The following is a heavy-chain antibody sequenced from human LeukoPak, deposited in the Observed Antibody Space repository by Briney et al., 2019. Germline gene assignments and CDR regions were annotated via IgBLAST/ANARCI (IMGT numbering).Heavy chain of an antibody. CDR1: GFIVRSRE. D-gene: IGHD1-1*01. CDR3: RAWIDSFDI. V-gene: IGHV3-53*01. Sequence: GGSLRLSCAASGFIVRSREMSWVRQVPGKGLEWVSVLDIGGNTYYADSVKGRFTISRDTSKNTLYLQLNSLRVEDTAVYYCRAWIDSFDIWGQGTVVTVSS. J-gene: IGHJ3*02. CDR2: LDIGGNT.